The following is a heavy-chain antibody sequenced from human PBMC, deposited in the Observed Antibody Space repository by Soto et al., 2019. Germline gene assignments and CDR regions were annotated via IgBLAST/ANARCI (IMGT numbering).Heavy chain of an antibody. D-gene: IGHD3-10*01. J-gene: IGHJ4*02. CDR3: ARDRGSDDPIDY. Sequence: QVQLVESGGGVVQPERSLTLSCAASGFTFSSYGMHWIRQAPGKGLEWVAVIWHDGMNKYYADSVRGRLIISRDNSKNTLYLHMNSLRAEDTAVYYCARDRGSDDPIDYWGQGTLVTVSS. CDR1: GFTFSSYG. CDR2: IWHDGMNK. V-gene: IGHV3-33*01.